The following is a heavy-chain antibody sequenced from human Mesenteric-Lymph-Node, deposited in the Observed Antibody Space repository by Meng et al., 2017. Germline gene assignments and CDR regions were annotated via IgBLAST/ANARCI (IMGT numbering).Heavy chain of an antibody. V-gene: IGHV3-21*01. CDR1: GFTFSSYS. CDR3: ARGRYNYGFAFDI. J-gene: IGHJ3*02. CDR2: ISSSSSYI. Sequence: GESLKISCAASGFTFSSYSMNWVRQAPGKGLEWVSSISSSSSYIYYADSVKGRFTISRDNAKNSLYLQMNSLRAEDTAVYYCARGRYNYGFAFDIWGQGTMVTVS. D-gene: IGHD5-18*01.